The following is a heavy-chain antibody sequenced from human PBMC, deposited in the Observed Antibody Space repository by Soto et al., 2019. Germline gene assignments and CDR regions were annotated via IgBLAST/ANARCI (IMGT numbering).Heavy chain of an antibody. CDR2: IWYDGSNK. V-gene: IGHV3-33*01. Sequence: QVQLVESGGGVVQPGRSLRLSCAASGFTFSSYGMHWVRQAPGKGLEWVAVIWYDGSNKYYADSVKGRFTISRDNSKNTLYLQMNSLRAEDTAVYYCARGSPSGVYCSGGSCYLGWFDPWGQGTLVTVSS. CDR3: ARGSPSGVYCSGGSCYLGWFDP. D-gene: IGHD2-15*01. J-gene: IGHJ5*02. CDR1: GFTFSSYG.